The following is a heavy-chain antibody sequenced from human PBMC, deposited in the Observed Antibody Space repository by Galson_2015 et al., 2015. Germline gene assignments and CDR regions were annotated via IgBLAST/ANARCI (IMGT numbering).Heavy chain of an antibody. V-gene: IGHV3-48*02. Sequence: SLRLSCAASGFIFSSYGMHWVRQAPGKGLEWVSYISTYSDAIYNTDSVKGRFTISRDNAKNSLYLQMNRLRDEDTAVYFFARDIWPYSFDSWGRGTLVTVSS. J-gene: IGHJ4*02. CDR1: GFIFSSYG. D-gene: IGHD2-21*01. CDR2: ISTYSDAI. CDR3: ARDIWPYSFDS.